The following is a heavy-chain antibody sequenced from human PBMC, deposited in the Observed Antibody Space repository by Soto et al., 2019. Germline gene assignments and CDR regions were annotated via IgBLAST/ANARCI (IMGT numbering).Heavy chain of an antibody. CDR3: ARGGRYRENYYFGMDV. J-gene: IGHJ6*02. D-gene: IGHD1-26*01. CDR1: GFSLSNYW. V-gene: IGHV3-74*01. CDR2: INSDERST. Sequence: GGSLRLSCAVSGFSLSNYWMHWVRQDPEKGLVWVSRINSDERSTSYADSVKGRFTISRDNAKNTLYLHMDSLRAEGTAVYYCARGGRYRENYYFGMDVWGQGTTVTVSS.